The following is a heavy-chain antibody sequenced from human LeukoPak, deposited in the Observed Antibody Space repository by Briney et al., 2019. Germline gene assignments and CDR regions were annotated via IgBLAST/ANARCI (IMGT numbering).Heavy chain of an antibody. V-gene: IGHV4-34*01. D-gene: IGHD1-26*01. J-gene: IGHJ4*02. CDR3: ARERVGATIGFDN. CDR2: INHSGST. Sequence: SETLSLTCAVFGASFSGYYWSWIRQPPGKGLEWIGEINHSGSTNYNPSLKSRVTISVDTSKNQFSLKLSSVTAADTAVYYCARERVGATIGFDNWGQGTLVTVSS. CDR1: GASFSGYY.